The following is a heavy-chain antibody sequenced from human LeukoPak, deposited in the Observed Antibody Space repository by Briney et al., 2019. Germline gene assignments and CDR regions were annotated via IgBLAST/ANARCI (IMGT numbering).Heavy chain of an antibody. Sequence: ASVKVSCKASGYTFTSYGISWVRQAPGQGLEWMGWISAYNGNTNYAQKLQGRVTMTTDTSTSTAYMELRSLRSDDTAVYYCARVVSAGVHGDYDPKSYWYFDLWGRGTLVTVSS. CDR3: ARVVSAGVHGDYDPKSYWYFDL. D-gene: IGHD4-17*01. CDR2: ISAYNGNT. V-gene: IGHV1-18*01. J-gene: IGHJ2*01. CDR1: GYTFTSYG.